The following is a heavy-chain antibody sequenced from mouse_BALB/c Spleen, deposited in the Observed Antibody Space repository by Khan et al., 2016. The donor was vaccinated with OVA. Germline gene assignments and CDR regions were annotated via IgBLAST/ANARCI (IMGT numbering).Heavy chain of an antibody. CDR2: IWGDGST. J-gene: IGHJ4*01. V-gene: IGHV2-3*01. CDR3: AKCGDGSTYAMDY. CDR1: GFSLTTYG. D-gene: IGHD2-3*01. Sequence: QVQLQQSGPGLVAPSQSLSITCTVSGFSLTTYGVTWIRQPPGKGLEWLGVIWGDGSTNYHSALISRLSIRKDNSQSQVFLKLNSLQTDDTATYYCAKCGDGSTYAMDYWGQGTSVTVSS.